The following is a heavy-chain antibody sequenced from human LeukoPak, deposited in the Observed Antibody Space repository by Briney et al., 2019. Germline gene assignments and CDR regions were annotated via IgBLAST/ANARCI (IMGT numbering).Heavy chain of an antibody. Sequence: ASVKLSCKASGYTFTGYYMHWVRQAPGQGLEWMGWINPNSGGTNYAPKFQGRVTMTRDTSISTAYMELSRLTSDDTAVYYCARDVAGTGDYWGQGTLVTVSS. J-gene: IGHJ4*02. CDR3: ARDVAGTGDY. CDR2: INPNSGGT. D-gene: IGHD1-1*01. CDR1: GYTFTGYY. V-gene: IGHV1-2*02.